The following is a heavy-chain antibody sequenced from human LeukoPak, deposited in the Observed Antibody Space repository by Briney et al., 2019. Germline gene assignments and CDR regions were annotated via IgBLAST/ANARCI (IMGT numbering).Heavy chain of an antibody. J-gene: IGHJ3*02. CDR1: GFTFSSYA. V-gene: IGHV3-23*01. CDR2: ISGSGGST. CDR3: AKDPSRLPLYYGPSGGFDI. D-gene: IGHD3-10*01. Sequence: PGGSLRLSCAASGFTFSSYAMSWVRQAPGKGLEWVSAISGSGGSTYYADSVKGRFTISRDNSKNTLYLQMNSLRAEDTAVYYCAKDPSRLPLYYGPSGGFDIWGQGTMVTVSS.